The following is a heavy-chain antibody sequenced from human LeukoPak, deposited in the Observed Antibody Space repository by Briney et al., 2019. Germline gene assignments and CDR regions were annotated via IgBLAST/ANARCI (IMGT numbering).Heavy chain of an antibody. V-gene: IGHV1-69*06. CDR2: IIPIFGTA. J-gene: IGHJ6*03. CDR1: GGTFSSYA. CDR3: AREGIAARSTEGPKYYYYYMDV. Sequence: ASVKVSCKASGGTFSSYAISWVRQAPGRGLEWMGGIIPIFGTANYAQKFQGRVTITADKSTSTAYMELSSLRSEDTAVYYCAREGIAARSTEGPKYYYYYMDVWGKGTTVTVSS. D-gene: IGHD6-6*01.